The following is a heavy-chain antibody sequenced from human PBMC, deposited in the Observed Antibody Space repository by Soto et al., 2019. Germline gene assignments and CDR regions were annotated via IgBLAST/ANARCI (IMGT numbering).Heavy chain of an antibody. CDR1: GGSISSSSYY. D-gene: IGHD2-21*02. V-gene: IGHV4-39*01. Sequence: SETLSLTCAVSGGSISSSSYYWGWIRQPPGKGLEWIGSIYYSGSTYYNPSLKSRVTISVDTSKNQFSLKLSSVTAADTAVYYCAKRPEPYCGGDCYSLDWGQGTLVTVSS. CDR2: IYYSGST. CDR3: AKRPEPYCGGDCYSLD. J-gene: IGHJ4*02.